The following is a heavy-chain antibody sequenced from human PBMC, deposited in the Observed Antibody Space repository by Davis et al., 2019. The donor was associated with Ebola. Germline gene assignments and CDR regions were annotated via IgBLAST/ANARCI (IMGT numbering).Heavy chain of an antibody. CDR2: ISWDGSST. Sequence: GGSLRLSCAVSGFTFEDYTMQWARQVPGKGLEWVSLISWDGSSTDYADSVKGRFTISRDNRKNSLYLQMNSLRSEDTAVYYCARGGFDYWGQGTLVTVSS. CDR1: GFTFEDYT. J-gene: IGHJ4*02. CDR3: ARGGFDY. V-gene: IGHV3-43*01.